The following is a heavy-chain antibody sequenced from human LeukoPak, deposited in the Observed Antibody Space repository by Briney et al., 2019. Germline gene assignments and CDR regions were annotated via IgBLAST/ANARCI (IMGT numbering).Heavy chain of an antibody. Sequence: GGSLRLSCAASGFTVSSNEMSWVRQAPGKGLEWVSSISGGSTYYADSRKGRFTISRENAENSLDLQMNNLKAEDTAVYYCARGVFATGWYPDNFDYWGQGILVTVSS. CDR1: GFTVSSNE. J-gene: IGHJ4*02. D-gene: IGHD6-19*01. CDR3: ARGVFATGWYPDNFDY. CDR2: ISGGST. V-gene: IGHV3-38-3*01.